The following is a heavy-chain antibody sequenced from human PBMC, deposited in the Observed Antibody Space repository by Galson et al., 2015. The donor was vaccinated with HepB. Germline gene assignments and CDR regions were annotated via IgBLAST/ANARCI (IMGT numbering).Heavy chain of an antibody. CDR2: IGTAGDP. V-gene: IGHV3-13*05. D-gene: IGHD6-13*01. Sequence: SLRLSCAASGFTFSSYDMHWVRQATGKGLEWVSAIGTAGDPYYPGSVKGRFTISRENAKNSLYLQMNSLRAGDTAVYYCARGQRPYSSSWYSWYFDLWGRGTLATVS. J-gene: IGHJ2*01. CDR3: ARGQRPYSSSWYSWYFDL. CDR1: GFTFSSYD.